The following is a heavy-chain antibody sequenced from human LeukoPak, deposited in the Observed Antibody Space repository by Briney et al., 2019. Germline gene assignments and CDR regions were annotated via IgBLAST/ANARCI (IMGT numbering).Heavy chain of an antibody. CDR3: AKGTYDSRGHFDY. CDR1: GFTVSSNY. CDR2: TFSDGST. Sequence: GGSLRLSCAASGFTVSSNYMTWVRQAPGKGLEWVSVTFSDGSTYYADSVKGRFTISRDNSKNTLYLQMNSLRAEDTAAYYCAKGTYDSRGHFDYWGQGTLVSVSS. D-gene: IGHD3-22*01. V-gene: IGHV3-66*01. J-gene: IGHJ4*02.